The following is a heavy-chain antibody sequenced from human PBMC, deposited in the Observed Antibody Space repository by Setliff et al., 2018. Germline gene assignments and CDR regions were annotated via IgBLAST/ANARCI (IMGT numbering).Heavy chain of an antibody. J-gene: IGHJ6*03. V-gene: IGHV4-39*07. CDR2: IHYRGTT. CDR1: GASISSGTYY. D-gene: IGHD3-3*01. Sequence: SETLSLTCTVSGASISSGTYYWAWIRQPPGKGLEWIGRIHYRGTTYSNASLASRLTISLDTSKNQFSLNLSSVTAADTAVYYCARMSGFLYMDVWGKGTTVTVSS. CDR3: ARMSGFLYMDV.